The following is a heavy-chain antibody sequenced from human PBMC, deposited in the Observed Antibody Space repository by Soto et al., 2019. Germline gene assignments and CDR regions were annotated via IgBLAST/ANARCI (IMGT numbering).Heavy chain of an antibody. J-gene: IGHJ3*02. Sequence: EVQLVETGGGLIQPGGSLRLSCAASGFTVGSNYMSWVRQAPGKGLEWVSVIYSGGSTYYADSVKGRFTISRDNSKNTLYLQMNSLRAEDTAVYYCAREGGYYDSSGYYNHDAFDIWGQGTMVTVSS. D-gene: IGHD3-22*01. V-gene: IGHV3-53*02. CDR3: AREGGYYDSSGYYNHDAFDI. CDR2: IYSGGST. CDR1: GFTVGSNY.